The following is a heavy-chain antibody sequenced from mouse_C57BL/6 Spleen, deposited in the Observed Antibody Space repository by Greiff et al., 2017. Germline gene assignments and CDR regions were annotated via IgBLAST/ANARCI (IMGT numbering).Heavy chain of an antibody. CDR1: GFTFSSYT. Sequence: EVKLMESGGGLVKPGGSLKLSCAASGFTFSSYTMSWVRQTPEKRLEWVATISGGGGNTYYPDSVKGRFTISRDNAKNTLYLQMSSLRSEDTALYYCARLHSRGFFDYWGQGTTLTVSS. CDR2: ISGGGGNT. V-gene: IGHV5-9*01. J-gene: IGHJ2*01. CDR3: ARLHSRGFFDY.